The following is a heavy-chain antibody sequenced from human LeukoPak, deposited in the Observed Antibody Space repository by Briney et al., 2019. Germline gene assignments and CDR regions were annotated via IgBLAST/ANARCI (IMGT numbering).Heavy chain of an antibody. CDR3: AREFAAAGHYHDAFDI. CDR1: GDSVSSNSAA. D-gene: IGHD6-13*01. Sequence: SQTLSLTCAISGDSVSSNSAAWNWIRQSPSRGLEWLGRTYYRSKWYNDYAVSVKSRITINPDTSKNQFSLQLNSVTPEGTAVYYCAREFAAAGHYHDAFDIWGQGTMVTVSS. V-gene: IGHV6-1*01. J-gene: IGHJ3*02. CDR2: TYYRSKWYN.